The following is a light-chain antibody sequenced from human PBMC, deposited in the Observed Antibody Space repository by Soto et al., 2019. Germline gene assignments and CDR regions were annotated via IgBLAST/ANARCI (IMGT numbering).Light chain of an antibody. CDR2: SAS. J-gene: IGKJ3*01. Sequence: EIVMTQSPATLSVSPGERTTLSCRASQSVSSNLAWYQQKPGQAPRLVIYSASIRATGIPGRFSGSGSGTEFTLTISSLQSEDFAVYYCQQHNNWPPFTFGPGTKVEIK. V-gene: IGKV3D-15*01. CDR3: QQHNNWPPFT. CDR1: QSVSSN.